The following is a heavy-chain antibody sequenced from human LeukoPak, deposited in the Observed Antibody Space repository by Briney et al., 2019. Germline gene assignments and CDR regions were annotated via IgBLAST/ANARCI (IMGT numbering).Heavy chain of an antibody. V-gene: IGHV3-23*01. CDR1: AFTFSDYA. Sequence: GGSLRLSCAASAFTFSDYAMSWVRQAPGKGLEWVSAISGSGGSTYYADSVKGRFTISRDNSKNTLYLQMNSLRAEDTAVYYCAKDGTTYYYDSSGRWVWGQGTMVTVSS. J-gene: IGHJ3*01. CDR2: ISGSGGST. CDR3: AKDGTTYYYDSSGRWV. D-gene: IGHD3-22*01.